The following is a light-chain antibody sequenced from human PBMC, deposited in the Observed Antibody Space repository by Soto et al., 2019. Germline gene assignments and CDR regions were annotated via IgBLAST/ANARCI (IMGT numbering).Light chain of an antibody. Sequence: EIVLTQSPGTLSLSQGERATLSCRASQSVSSSYLAWYQQKPGQAPRLLIYGASSRATGIPDRFSGSGSGTDFTLTISRLEPEGFAVYYCQQYGSSPFTFGGGTKVEIK. CDR1: QSVSSSY. J-gene: IGKJ4*01. V-gene: IGKV3-20*01. CDR3: QQYGSSPFT. CDR2: GAS.